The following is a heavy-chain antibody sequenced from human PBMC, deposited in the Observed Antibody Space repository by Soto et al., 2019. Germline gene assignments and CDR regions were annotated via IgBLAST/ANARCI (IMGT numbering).Heavy chain of an antibody. J-gene: IGHJ3*02. Sequence: EVQLLESGGGLVQPGGSLRLSCAASGFTFSSYVMSWVRQAPGKGLEWVSAISGSGGSTYYADSVKGRFTISRDNSKNTLYLQMNSLRAEDTAVYYCAKDLRYSSSWYKEEGAFDIWGQGTMVTVSS. D-gene: IGHD6-13*01. CDR3: AKDLRYSSSWYKEEGAFDI. V-gene: IGHV3-23*01. CDR1: GFTFSSYV. CDR2: ISGSGGST.